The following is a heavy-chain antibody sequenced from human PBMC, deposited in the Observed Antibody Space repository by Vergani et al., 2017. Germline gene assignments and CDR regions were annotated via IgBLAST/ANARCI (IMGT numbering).Heavy chain of an antibody. CDR2: IFPGDSDT. CDR1: GYSFTSYW. Sequence: EVQLVQSGAAVKKPGESLKISCKGSGYSFTSYWIGWVRQMPGKGLELMGIIFPGDSDTRCSPSFQGQVTISADKSISTAYLQWSSLKASDTAMYYCAKSLRRESVQFDSWGQGTLVTVSS. CDR3: AKSLRRESVQFDS. J-gene: IGHJ4*02. V-gene: IGHV5-51*01. D-gene: IGHD3-10*01.